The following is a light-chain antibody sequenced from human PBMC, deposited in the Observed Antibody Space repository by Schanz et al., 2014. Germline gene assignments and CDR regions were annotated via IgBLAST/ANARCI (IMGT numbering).Light chain of an antibody. V-gene: IGLV1-51*01. CDR1: SSNIGAGYD. CDR3: ATWDSSLTGVV. J-gene: IGLJ3*02. CDR2: DNN. Sequence: QPVLTQPPSVSGAPGQRVTISCTGSSSNIGAGYDVHWYQQLPGTAPKLLIYDNNKRPSGIPDRFSGSKSGTSTTLDIAGLQPGDEANYYCATWDSSLTGVVFGGGTQLTVL.